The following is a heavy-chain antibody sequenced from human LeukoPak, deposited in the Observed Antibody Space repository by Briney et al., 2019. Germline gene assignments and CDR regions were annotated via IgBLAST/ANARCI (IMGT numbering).Heavy chain of an antibody. CDR3: ARDCTGGSCYPPSDAFDI. J-gene: IGHJ3*02. D-gene: IGHD2-15*01. CDR1: GGSVSSYY. V-gene: IGHV4-59*02. CDR2: VYYGGTT. Sequence: SETLSLTCTVSGGSVSSYYWSWVRQPPGQGLEWIGYVYYGGTTSYSPSLKSRVTMSIDRSKNQFSLTLFSVTAADTAVYYCARDCTGGSCYPPSDAFDIWGQGTKVTVSS.